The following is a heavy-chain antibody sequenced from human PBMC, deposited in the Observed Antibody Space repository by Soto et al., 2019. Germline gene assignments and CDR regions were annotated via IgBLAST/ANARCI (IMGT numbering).Heavy chain of an antibody. CDR3: ARGGADHYQYGMDV. D-gene: IGHD3-10*01. Sequence: GGSLRLSCAASGFPLIYAMCWVRQPQRKRMEWVSSMNGAATSTSYADSSKGRFTMSRDNSKNTLFLEMNSLRVEDTAVYYCARGGADHYQYGMDVWGQGTTVTVSS. CDR1: GFPLIYA. V-gene: IGHV3-23*01. J-gene: IGHJ6*02. CDR2: MNGAATST.